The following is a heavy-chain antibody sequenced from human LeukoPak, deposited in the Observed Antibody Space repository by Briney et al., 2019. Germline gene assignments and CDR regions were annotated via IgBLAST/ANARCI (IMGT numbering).Heavy chain of an antibody. J-gene: IGHJ6*02. CDR2: IGGGDGSI. V-gene: IGHV3-23*01. CDR3: AKRMGLAHYYFYGMDV. CDR1: GFTFSNFA. Sequence: GGSLRLSCAASGFTFSNFAVNWVRQAPGKGLEWVSVIGGGDGSIYYADSVKGRFTISRGNSKNTLYLQMTSLRAEDAAIYYCAKRMGLAHYYFYGMDVWGQGTTVTVSS. D-gene: IGHD6-19*01.